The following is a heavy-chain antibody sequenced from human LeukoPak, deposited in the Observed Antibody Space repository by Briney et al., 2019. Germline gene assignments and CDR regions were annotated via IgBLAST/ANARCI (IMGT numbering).Heavy chain of an antibody. Sequence: QPGGSLRLSCAVSGFTFSSYSMNCVRQAPRKGLECVSYISSSGSTISYAASVKGRFTISRDNAKNSLYLQMNSLRAEDTAVYYCAKADRGWGVITKDWGQGTLVTVSS. CDR1: GFTFSSYS. CDR2: ISSSGSTI. V-gene: IGHV3-48*01. CDR3: AKADRGWGVITKD. D-gene: IGHD3-10*01. J-gene: IGHJ4*02.